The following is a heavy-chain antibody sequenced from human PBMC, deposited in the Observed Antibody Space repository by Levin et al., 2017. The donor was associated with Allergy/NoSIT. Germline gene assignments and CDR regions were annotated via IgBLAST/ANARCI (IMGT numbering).Heavy chain of an antibody. CDR1: GFTFDNHA. Sequence: LSLTCAASGFTFDNHAMTWVRQAPGKGLEWVAALSGDGARTYYADSVKVRFTISRDNSKKTLYLQMNSLRAEDTAVYYCATDSVTAYYWYMDVWGKGTTVTVS. J-gene: IGHJ6*03. V-gene: IGHV3-23*01. D-gene: IGHD2-21*02. CDR3: ATDSVTAYYWYMDV. CDR2: LSGDGART.